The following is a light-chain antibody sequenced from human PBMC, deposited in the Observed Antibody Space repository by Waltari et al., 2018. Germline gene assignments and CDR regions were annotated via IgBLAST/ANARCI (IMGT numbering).Light chain of an antibody. V-gene: IGLV1-44*01. CDR1: ASNIGGNL. J-gene: IGLJ3*02. Sequence: QSVLTQPPSASGTPGQRVTISCSGSASNIGGNLVNWYQQLPGTAPKPLIYRSDERPSGVPDQFSGSKTGTSASLAISGLQSDDEADYFYASWDDSLNGHWVFGGGTKVTVL. CDR3: ASWDDSLNGHWV. CDR2: RSD.